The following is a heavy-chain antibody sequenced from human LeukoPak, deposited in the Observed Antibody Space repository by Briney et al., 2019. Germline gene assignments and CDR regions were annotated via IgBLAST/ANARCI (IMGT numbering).Heavy chain of an antibody. CDR1: GFTFSCCG. CDR3: AGDGSGSYHFDY. V-gene: IGHV3-30*03. D-gene: IGHD1-26*01. CDR2: VSSDGSNQ. Sequence: PGGSLRLSCAASGFTFSCCGMHWVRQAPGKGLEWVTVVSSDGSNQYYADSVKGRFTSSRDISKNTLYLQMNSLRAEDTAVYYCAGDGSGSYHFDYWGQGTLVTVSS. J-gene: IGHJ4*02.